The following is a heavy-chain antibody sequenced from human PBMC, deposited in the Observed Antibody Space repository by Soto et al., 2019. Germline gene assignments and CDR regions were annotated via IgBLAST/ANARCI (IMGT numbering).Heavy chain of an antibody. D-gene: IGHD6-6*01. CDR2: IYYSGST. V-gene: IGHV4-39*01. Sequence: SETLSLTCTVSGGSISSSSYYWGWIRQPPGKGLEWIGSIYYSGSTYYNPSLKSRVTIPVDTSKNQFSLKLSSVTAADTAVYYCARHFSSSSSSSFDYWGQGTLVTVSS. J-gene: IGHJ4*02. CDR1: GGSISSSSYY. CDR3: ARHFSSSSSSSFDY.